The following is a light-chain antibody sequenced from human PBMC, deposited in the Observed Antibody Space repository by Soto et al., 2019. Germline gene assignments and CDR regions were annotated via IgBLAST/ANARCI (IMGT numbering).Light chain of an antibody. CDR1: QGISTF. J-gene: IGKJ4*01. Sequence: DIPITPSPSSLSPSFLGRVTLTWPAGQGISTFLNWYQQKPGKAPRLLIYAASRLQSGVPARFSGSGVETDFTLTITSLQPEDFGIYYCQQSYALVRTFGGGTKVDIK. CDR2: AAS. CDR3: QQSYALVRT. V-gene: IGKV1-39*01.